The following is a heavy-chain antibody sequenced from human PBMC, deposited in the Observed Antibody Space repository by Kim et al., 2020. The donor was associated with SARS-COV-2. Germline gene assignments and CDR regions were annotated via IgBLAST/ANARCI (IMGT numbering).Heavy chain of an antibody. CDR3: ARDLYDYIWGSYRTLSGAFDI. Sequence: ASVKVSCKASGYTFTSYGISWVRQAPGQGLEWMGWISAYNGNTNYAQKLQGRVTMTTDTSTSTAYMELRSLRSDDTAVYYCARDLYDYIWGSYRTLSGAFDIWGQGTMVTVSS. J-gene: IGHJ3*02. V-gene: IGHV1-18*01. CDR1: GYTFTSYG. CDR2: ISAYNGNT. D-gene: IGHD3-16*02.